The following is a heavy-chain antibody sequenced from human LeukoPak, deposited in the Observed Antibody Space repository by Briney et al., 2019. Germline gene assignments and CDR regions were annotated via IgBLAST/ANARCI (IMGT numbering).Heavy chain of an antibody. CDR1: GFTFSSYS. V-gene: IGHV3-48*02. D-gene: IGHD3-22*01. CDR2: ISSSSSTI. J-gene: IGHJ6*02. Sequence: GGSLRLSCAASGFTFSSYSMNWVRQAPEKGLEWVSYISSSSSTIYYADSVKGRFTISRDNAKNSLYLQMNSLRDEDTAVYYCARAHPYDSSGYYYYYYGMDVWGLGTTVTVSS. CDR3: ARAHPYDSSGYYYYYYGMDV.